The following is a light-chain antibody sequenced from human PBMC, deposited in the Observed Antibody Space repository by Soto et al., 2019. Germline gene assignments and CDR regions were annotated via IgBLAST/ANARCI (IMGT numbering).Light chain of an antibody. CDR3: QQYGSSSIT. J-gene: IGKJ5*01. Sequence: EVVMTQSPATLSVSPVEGATLSFRASQGIGDTLAWYQHKPGQTPRLLIYGASSRATGIPDRFSGSGSGTDFTLTISRLEPEDFAVYYCQQYGSSSITFGQGTRLEIK. V-gene: IGKV3-20*01. CDR2: GAS. CDR1: QGIGDT.